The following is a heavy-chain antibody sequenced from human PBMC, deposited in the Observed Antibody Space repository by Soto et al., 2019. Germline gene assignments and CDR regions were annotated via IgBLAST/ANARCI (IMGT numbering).Heavy chain of an antibody. CDR1: GGTFSSYA. CDR2: IIPIFGTA. D-gene: IGHD4-4*01. CDR3: AKLYSNYPDYFDY. J-gene: IGHJ4*02. V-gene: IGHV1-69*13. Sequence: ASVKVSCKASGGTFSSYAISWVRQAPGQGLEWMGGIIPIFGTANYAQKFQGRVTITADESTSTAYMELSSLRSEDTAVYYCAKLYSNYPDYFDYWGQGTLVTVSS.